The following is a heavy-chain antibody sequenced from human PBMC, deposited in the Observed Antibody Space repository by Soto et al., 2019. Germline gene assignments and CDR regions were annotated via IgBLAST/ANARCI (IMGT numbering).Heavy chain of an antibody. Sequence: GGSLRLSCTASGFTFGDYAMSWVRQAPGKGLEWVGLIRSKAYGGTTEYAASVKGRFTISRDDSKSIPYLQMNSPNPEDSAVYYCTSAVTIPDVWGQGTPVTVSS. CDR3: TSAVTIPDV. V-gene: IGHV3-49*04. J-gene: IGHJ6*02. CDR2: IRSKAYGGTT. CDR1: GFTFGDYA. D-gene: IGHD3-3*01.